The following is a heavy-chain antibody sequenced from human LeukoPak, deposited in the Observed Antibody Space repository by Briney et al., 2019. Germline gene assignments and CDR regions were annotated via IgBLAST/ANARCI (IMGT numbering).Heavy chain of an antibody. Sequence: GGSLRLSCAASGFTFSSYSMDWVRQAPGKGLVWVSRIKTDGSSTSYADSVKGRFTISRDNAKNTLYMQMNGLRAEDTAVYYCARERSSGWSDYWGQGTLVTVSS. D-gene: IGHD6-19*01. CDR3: ARERSSGWSDY. J-gene: IGHJ4*02. CDR2: IKTDGSST. V-gene: IGHV3-74*01. CDR1: GFTFSSYS.